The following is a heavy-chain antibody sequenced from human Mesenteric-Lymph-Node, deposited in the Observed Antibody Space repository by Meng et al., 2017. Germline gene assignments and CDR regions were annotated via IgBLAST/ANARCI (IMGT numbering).Heavy chain of an antibody. V-gene: IGHV3-48*03. CDR3: ARDLITMVRVVWGWFDP. Sequence: GGSLRLSCAASGFTFSSYEMNWVRQAPGKGLEWVSYISSSGSTIYYADSVKGRFTISRDNSEDMLYLQMNSLTAEDAAVYYCARDLITMVRVVWGWFDPWGQGTLVTVSS. CDR2: ISSSGSTI. D-gene: IGHD3-10*01. J-gene: IGHJ5*02. CDR1: GFTFSSYE.